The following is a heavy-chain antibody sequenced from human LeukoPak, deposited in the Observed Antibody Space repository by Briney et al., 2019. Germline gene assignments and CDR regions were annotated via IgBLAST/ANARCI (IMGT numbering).Heavy chain of an antibody. Sequence: ASVKVSCKASGYTFTSYGISWVRQAPGQGLEWMGWISAYNGNTNYAQKLQGRATMTTDTSTSTAYMELRSLRSDDTAVYYCARDRKRLIVVPAAMPYWGQGTLVTVSS. V-gene: IGHV1-18*01. D-gene: IGHD2-2*01. CDR3: ARDRKRLIVVPAAMPY. CDR2: ISAYNGNT. J-gene: IGHJ4*02. CDR1: GYTFTSYG.